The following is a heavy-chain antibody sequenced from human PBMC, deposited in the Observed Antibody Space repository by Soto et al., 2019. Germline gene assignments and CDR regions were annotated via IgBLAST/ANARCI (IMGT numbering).Heavy chain of an antibody. D-gene: IGHD3-3*01. Sequence: GASVKVSCKASGYTFTSYAMHWVRQAPGQRLEWMGWINAGNGNTKYSQKFQGRVTITRDTSASTAYMELSSLRSEDTAVYYCARTATFWSGYDYYYGMDVWGQGTTVTVS. J-gene: IGHJ6*02. CDR1: GYTFTSYA. CDR2: INAGNGNT. CDR3: ARTATFWSGYDYYYGMDV. V-gene: IGHV1-3*01.